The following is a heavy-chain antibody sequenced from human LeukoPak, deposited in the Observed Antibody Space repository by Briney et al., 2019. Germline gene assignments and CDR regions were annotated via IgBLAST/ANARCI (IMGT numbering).Heavy chain of an antibody. Sequence: GGSLRLSCAASGFTFSSYGMHWVRQAPGKGLEWVAVIWYDGSNKYYADSVKGRFTISRDNSKNTLYLQMNSLRAEDTAVYYCAKDSPVVPAAPGFDYWGQGTLVTVSS. CDR1: GFTFSSYG. CDR2: IWYDGSNK. CDR3: AKDSPVVPAAPGFDY. J-gene: IGHJ4*02. D-gene: IGHD2-2*01. V-gene: IGHV3-33*06.